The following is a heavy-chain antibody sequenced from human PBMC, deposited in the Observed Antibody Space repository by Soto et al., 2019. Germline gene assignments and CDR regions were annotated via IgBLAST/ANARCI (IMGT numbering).Heavy chain of an antibody. V-gene: IGHV3-30-3*01. CDR1: GFTFSSYA. CDR3: ARDSRSGYDYESYYYGMDV. CDR2: ISYDGSNK. D-gene: IGHD5-12*01. J-gene: IGHJ6*02. Sequence: GGSLRLSCAASGFTFSSYAMHWVRQAPGKGLEWVAVISYDGSNKYYADSVKGRFTISRDNSKNTLYLQMNSLRAEDTAVYYCARDSRSGYDYESYYYGMDVWGQGTTVTVS.